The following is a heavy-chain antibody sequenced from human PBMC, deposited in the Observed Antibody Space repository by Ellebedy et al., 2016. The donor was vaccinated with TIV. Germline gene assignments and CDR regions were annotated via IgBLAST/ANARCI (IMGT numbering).Heavy chain of an antibody. V-gene: IGHV3-23*01. CDR1: GLTFSSYA. Sequence: GGSLRLXXAASGLTFSSYAMSWVRQAPGKGLEWVSAISGSGGSAYYADSVKGRFTISRDNSKNTLYLQMNSLRAEDTAVYYCAKDLEGPGGITIFGVVISDAFDIWGQGTMVTVSS. CDR2: ISGSGGSA. J-gene: IGHJ3*02. D-gene: IGHD3-3*01. CDR3: AKDLEGPGGITIFGVVISDAFDI.